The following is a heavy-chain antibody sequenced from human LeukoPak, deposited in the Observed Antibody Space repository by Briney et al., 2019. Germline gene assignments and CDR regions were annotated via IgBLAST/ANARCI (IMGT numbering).Heavy chain of an antibody. CDR1: GDTFNNFF. J-gene: IGHJ4*02. Sequence: ASVKVSCKASGDTFNNFFISWVRPAPGQGHEWGGRISAHSHTTHYADKFQGRVTMTTDTSTTTVYMWLRRLRSDAAAVYFCARGQTMYYWGQGTPVTVSS. CDR2: ISAHSHTT. D-gene: IGHD3-10*02. CDR3: ARGQTMYY. V-gene: IGHV1-18*01.